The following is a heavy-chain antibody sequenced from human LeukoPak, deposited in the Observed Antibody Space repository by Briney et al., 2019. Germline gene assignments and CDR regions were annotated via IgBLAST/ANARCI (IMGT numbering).Heavy chain of an antibody. D-gene: IGHD6-19*01. CDR3: ARHKYSSGWPPEGAFDI. CDR1: GASISSTTYY. J-gene: IGHJ3*02. CDR2: IYYSGST. V-gene: IGHV4-39*01. Sequence: SETLSLTCPVSGASISSTTYYWGWIRQPPRKGLEWIASIYYSGSTYYNPSLKSRVTISVDTSKNQFSLKLSSVTAADTAVYYCARHKYSSGWPPEGAFDIWGQGTMVTVSS.